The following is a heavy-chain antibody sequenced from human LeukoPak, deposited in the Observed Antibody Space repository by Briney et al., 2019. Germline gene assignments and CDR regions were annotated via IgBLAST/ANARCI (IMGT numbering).Heavy chain of an antibody. Sequence: SETLSLTCTVSGYSISSGYYWGWIRQPPGKGMEWIGSIYHSGSTYYKPSLKSRVTMSVDTSKNQFSLKLSSVTAADTAVYYCARDTWSLLDYWGQGTLVTVSS. J-gene: IGHJ4*02. CDR3: ARDTWSLLDY. CDR2: IYHSGST. V-gene: IGHV4-38-2*02. D-gene: IGHD3-3*01. CDR1: GYSISSGYY.